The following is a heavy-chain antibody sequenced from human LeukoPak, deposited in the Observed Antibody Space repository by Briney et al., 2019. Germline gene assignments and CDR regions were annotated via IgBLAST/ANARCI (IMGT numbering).Heavy chain of an antibody. CDR1: GGSISSYY. D-gene: IGHD5-18*01. Sequence: PSETLSLTCTVSGGSISSYYWSWVRQPPAKGLEWIGYIYYSGNTNYNPSLKSRVTISVDTSKNQFSLKLSSVTAADTAVYYCARGGYSYGRYGYFDYWGQGTLVTVSS. V-gene: IGHV4-59*01. CDR2: IYYSGNT. CDR3: ARGGYSYGRYGYFDY. J-gene: IGHJ4*02.